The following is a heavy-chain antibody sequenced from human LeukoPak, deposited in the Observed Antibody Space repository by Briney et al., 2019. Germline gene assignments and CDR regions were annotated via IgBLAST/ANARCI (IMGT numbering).Heavy chain of an antibody. CDR2: INHSGST. V-gene: IGHV4-34*01. Sequence: SETLSLTCAVYGGSFSGYYWSWIRQPSGKGLEWIGEINHSGSTNYNPSLKSRVTISVDTSKNQFSLKLSSVTAADTAVYYCARARVYYYGSGRPHDAFDIWGQGTMVTVSS. D-gene: IGHD3-10*01. CDR3: ARARVYYYGSGRPHDAFDI. CDR1: GGSFSGYY. J-gene: IGHJ3*02.